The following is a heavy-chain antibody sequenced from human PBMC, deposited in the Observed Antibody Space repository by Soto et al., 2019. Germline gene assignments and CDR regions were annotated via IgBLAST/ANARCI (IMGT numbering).Heavy chain of an antibody. CDR3: AKDSSVTAACSGGWFDP. CDR2: ISFDGGNQ. V-gene: IGHV3-30*18. D-gene: IGHD2-15*01. CDR1: GFDFNTYG. Sequence: QVQLVQSGGGVVQPGRSLRLSCAASGFDFNTYGLHWVRQAPGKGLEWVAGISFDGGNQYYADSVKGRFTSSRDKSNHPLYLQMNGLGAEDTATYCCAKDSSVTAACSGGWFDPWGQGTLVIVSS. J-gene: IGHJ5*02.